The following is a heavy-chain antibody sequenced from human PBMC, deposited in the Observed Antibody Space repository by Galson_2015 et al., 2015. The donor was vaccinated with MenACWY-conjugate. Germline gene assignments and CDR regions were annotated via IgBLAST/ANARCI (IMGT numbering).Heavy chain of an antibody. CDR2: IHYSGGT. CDR3: ASRRPRDIGCGFDI. D-gene: IGHD2-15*01. V-gene: IGHV4-39*01. J-gene: IGHJ3*02. CDR1: GSISSNDFY. Sequence: GSISSNDFYCAWFRQPPGKGLEWIGNIHYSGGTYHNPSLKSRITTSVDTSKNQFSLNLASVTAADTAVYYCASRRPRDIGCGFDIWGQGTLVTVSA.